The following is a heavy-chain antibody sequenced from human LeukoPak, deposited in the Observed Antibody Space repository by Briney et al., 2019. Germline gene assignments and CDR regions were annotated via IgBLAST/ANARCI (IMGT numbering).Heavy chain of an antibody. Sequence: SVKVSCKASGGTFSSCAISWVRQAPGQGLEWMGRIIPILGIANYAQKFQGRVTITADKSTSTAYMELSSLRSEDTAVYYCARDIVVVVAADDDYWGQGTLVTVSS. V-gene: IGHV1-69*04. CDR1: GGTFSSCA. D-gene: IGHD2-15*01. J-gene: IGHJ4*02. CDR3: ARDIVVVVAADDDY. CDR2: IIPILGIA.